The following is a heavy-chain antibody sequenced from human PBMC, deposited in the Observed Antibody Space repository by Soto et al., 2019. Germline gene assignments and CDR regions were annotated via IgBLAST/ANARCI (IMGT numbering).Heavy chain of an antibody. CDR1: GGSFSGYY. V-gene: IGHV4-34*01. J-gene: IGHJ4*02. CDR3: ARGIRTRGYSDYDHRDY. CDR2: INHSGST. D-gene: IGHD5-12*01. Sequence: SETLSLTCAVYGGSFSGYYWSWIRQPPGKGLEWIGEINHSGSTNYNPSLKSRVTISVDTSKNQFSLKLSSVTAADTAVYYCARGIRTRGYSDYDHRDYWGQGTLVTVSS.